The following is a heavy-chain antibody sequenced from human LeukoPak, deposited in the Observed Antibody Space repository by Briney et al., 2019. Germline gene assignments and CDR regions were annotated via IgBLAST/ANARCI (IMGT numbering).Heavy chain of an antibody. CDR3: ARFGGGDLRDAFDI. CDR1: GGTFSSYA. Sequence: SVKVSCKASGGTFSSYAISWVRQAPGQGLEWMGGIIPIFGTANYAQKFQGRVTITADKSTSTAYMELSSLRSEDTAVYYCARFGGGDLRDAFDIWGQGTVVTVSS. CDR2: IIPIFGTA. J-gene: IGHJ3*02. D-gene: IGHD2-21*02. V-gene: IGHV1-69*06.